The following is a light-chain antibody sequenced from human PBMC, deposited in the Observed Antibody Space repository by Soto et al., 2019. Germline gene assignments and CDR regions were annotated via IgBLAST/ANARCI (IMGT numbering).Light chain of an antibody. Sequence: QSALTQPASVSGSHGHSITMSCTGTSSDIGGYNYVSWYQQHPGKAPKLMIYDVTNRPSGVSNRFSGSKSGNTASLTISGLQAEDEADYYCSSYTSSSTEVFGTGTKVTVL. CDR1: SSDIGGYNY. CDR2: DVT. J-gene: IGLJ1*01. CDR3: SSYTSSSTEV. V-gene: IGLV2-14*01.